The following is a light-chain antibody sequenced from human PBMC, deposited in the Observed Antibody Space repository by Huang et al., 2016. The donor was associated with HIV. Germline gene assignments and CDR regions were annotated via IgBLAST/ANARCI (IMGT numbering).Light chain of an antibody. CDR3: QQSYSSHT. Sequence: DIQMTQSPSSLSASVGDTVTITCRASRSINSHLNWYQQRPGRAPTLLIYGASNLQSGVPSRFRGSGSATDYTRRISSLQPEDFATYFCQQSYSSHTFGQGTRLEIK. V-gene: IGKV1-39*01. CDR1: RSINSH. CDR2: GAS. J-gene: IGKJ5*01.